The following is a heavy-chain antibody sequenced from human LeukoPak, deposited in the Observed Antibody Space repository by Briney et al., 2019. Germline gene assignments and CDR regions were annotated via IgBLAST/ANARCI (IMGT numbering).Heavy chain of an antibody. CDR2: INSSGGTT. Sequence: GASVKVSCKAPGYTFTGYYMHWVRQAPGQGPEWMGIINSSGGTTSYAQKFQGRVTMTRDTSTSTVYMELSSLRSEDTAVYYCARGGWYYFDYWGQGTLVTVSS. V-gene: IGHV1-46*01. CDR3: ARGGWYYFDY. J-gene: IGHJ4*02. CDR1: GYTFTGYY. D-gene: IGHD6-19*01.